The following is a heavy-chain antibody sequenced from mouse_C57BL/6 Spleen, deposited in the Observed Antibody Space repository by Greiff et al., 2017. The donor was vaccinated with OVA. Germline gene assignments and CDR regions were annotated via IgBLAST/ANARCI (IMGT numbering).Heavy chain of an antibody. D-gene: IGHD1-1*01. Sequence: VQVVESGPELVKPGASVKISCKASGYAFSSSWMNWVKQRPGKGLEWIGRIYPGDGDTNYNGKFKGKATLTADKSSSTAYMQLSSLTSEDSAVYFCARSTTVVVDYWGQGTSVTVSS. CDR2: IYPGDGDT. CDR1: GYAFSSSW. J-gene: IGHJ4*01. V-gene: IGHV1-82*01. CDR3: ARSTTVVVDY.